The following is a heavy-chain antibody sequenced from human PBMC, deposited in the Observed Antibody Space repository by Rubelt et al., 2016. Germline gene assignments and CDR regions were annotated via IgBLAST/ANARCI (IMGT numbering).Heavy chain of an antibody. Sequence: IGRITPRGNTDHNPSLKSRVTVAVDTSKNQFSLKFTSVNAADTAVTAADTAVYYCARDLDYHCSSTSCYGGMDVWGQGTTVTVSS. D-gene: IGHD2-2*01. J-gene: IGHJ6*02. V-gene: IGHV4-4*07. CDR3: DTAVYYCARDLDYHCSSTSCYGGMDV. CDR2: ITPRGNT.